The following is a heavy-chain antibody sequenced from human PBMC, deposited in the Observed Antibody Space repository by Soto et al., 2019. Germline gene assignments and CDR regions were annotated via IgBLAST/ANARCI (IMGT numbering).Heavy chain of an antibody. CDR1: RFTFSNAW. Sequence: GGSLRLSCAASRFTFSNAWMSWVRQAQGRGLEWVGRIKRKSDGRTTDYAAPVKGRLTISREDSKNTLYLQMNSQKTEHTSVFFCSTFFYCSSTSSYPEYCFDPWGQGTLVTVSS. V-gene: IGHV3-15*01. CDR2: IKRKSDGRTT. CDR3: STFFYCSSTSSYPEYCFDP. D-gene: IGHD2-2*01. J-gene: IGHJ5*02.